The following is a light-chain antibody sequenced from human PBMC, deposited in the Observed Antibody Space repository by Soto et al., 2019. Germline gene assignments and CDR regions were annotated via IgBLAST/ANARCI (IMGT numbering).Light chain of an antibody. J-gene: IGKJ1*01. CDR2: GAS. Sequence: EIGLTQSPGTLSLSPGERATLSCRASQSVSSSYLAWYQQKPGQAPRLLIYGASSRVTGIPDRCSGSGSGIDFTLTISRLEPEDFVVYYCQQYGSSSPWTFGQGTKVEIK. CDR3: QQYGSSSPWT. V-gene: IGKV3-20*01. CDR1: QSVSSSY.